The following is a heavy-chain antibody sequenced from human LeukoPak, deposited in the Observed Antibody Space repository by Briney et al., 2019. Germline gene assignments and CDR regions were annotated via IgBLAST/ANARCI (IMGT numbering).Heavy chain of an antibody. D-gene: IGHD6-13*01. J-gene: IGHJ4*02. CDR1: GGSISSYY. CDR3: ARGIAAAALFDY. V-gene: IGHV4-59*01. CDR2: IYYSGST. Sequence: PSETLSLTCTVSGGSISSYYWSWMRQPPGKGLEGIGYIYYSGSTNYNPSLKSRVTISVDTSKNQFSLKLNSVTAADTAVYYCARGIAAAALFDYWGLGTLVTVSS.